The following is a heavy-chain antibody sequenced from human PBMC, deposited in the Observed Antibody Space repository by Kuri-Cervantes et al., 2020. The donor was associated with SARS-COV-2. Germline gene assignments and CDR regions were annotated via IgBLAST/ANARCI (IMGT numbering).Heavy chain of an antibody. Sequence: ETLSLTCAASGFDFSLYNMNWVRQAPGKGLEWVSRISRNSNYIDYADSVKGRFIISRDSAKNSLDLQMNSLGPEDTAVYYCVRSFDHWGQGHLVTVSS. V-gene: IGHV3-21*01. J-gene: IGHJ4*02. CDR3: VRSFDH. CDR2: ISRNSNYI. CDR1: GFDFSLYN.